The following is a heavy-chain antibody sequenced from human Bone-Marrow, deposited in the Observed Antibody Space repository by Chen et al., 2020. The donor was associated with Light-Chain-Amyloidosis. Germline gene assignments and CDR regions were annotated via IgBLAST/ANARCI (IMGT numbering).Heavy chain of an antibody. CDR3: ARGAERGYSGYESTNFDY. J-gene: IGHJ4*02. Sequence: QVQLVQSGAEVKKPGASVKVSCKDSGYTFTGYYMHWVRQAPGQGLEWMGWINPNSGGTNYAQKFQGRVTMTRDTSISTAYMELSRLRSDDTAVYYCARGAERGYSGYESTNFDYWGQGTLVTVSS. V-gene: IGHV1-2*02. CDR1: GYTFTGYY. D-gene: IGHD5-12*01. CDR2: INPNSGGT.